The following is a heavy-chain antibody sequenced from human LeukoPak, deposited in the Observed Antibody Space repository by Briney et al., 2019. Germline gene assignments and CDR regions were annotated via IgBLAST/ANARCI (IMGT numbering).Heavy chain of an antibody. J-gene: IGHJ2*01. D-gene: IGHD4-17*01. CDR3: ARVRRYGGNPLTRYFDL. CDR1: GGSFSGYY. V-gene: IGHV4-34*01. CDR2: INHSGST. Sequence: PSETLSLTCADYGGSFSGYYWSWIRQPPGKGLEWIGEINHSGSTNYNPSLKSRVTISVDTSKNQFSLKLSSVTAADTAVYYCARVRRYGGNPLTRYFDLWGRGTLVTVSS.